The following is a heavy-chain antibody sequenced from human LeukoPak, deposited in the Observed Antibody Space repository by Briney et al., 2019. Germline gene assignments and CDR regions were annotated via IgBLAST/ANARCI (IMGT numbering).Heavy chain of an antibody. D-gene: IGHD2-15*01. CDR3: ARQIYCSGGSCYSGIDY. V-gene: IGHV1-46*01. CDR2: INPSGGST. Sequence: GASVKVSCKASGYTFTGYYMHWVRQAPGQGLEWMGIINPSGGSTSYAQKFQGRVTMTRDMSTSTVYMELSSLRSEDTAVYYCARQIYCSGGSCYSGIDYWGQGTLVTVSS. CDR1: GYTFTGYY. J-gene: IGHJ4*02.